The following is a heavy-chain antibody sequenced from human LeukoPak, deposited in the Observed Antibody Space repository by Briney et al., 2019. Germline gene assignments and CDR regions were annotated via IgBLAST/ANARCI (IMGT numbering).Heavy chain of an antibody. V-gene: IGHV3-21*01. J-gene: IGHJ4*02. Sequence: GGSLRPSCAASGFTFSSYSMNWVRQAPGKGLEWVSSISSSSNYIYYTDSVKGRFTISRDNAKNSLYLQMNSLRAEDTAVYYCASQLMVADYWGQGTLVTVSS. D-gene: IGHD2-8*01. CDR3: ASQLMVADY. CDR2: ISSSSNYI. CDR1: GFTFSSYS.